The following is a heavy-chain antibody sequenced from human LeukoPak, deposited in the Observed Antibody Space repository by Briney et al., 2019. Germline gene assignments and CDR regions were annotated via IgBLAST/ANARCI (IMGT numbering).Heavy chain of an antibody. CDR3: AKTRLADYYYYYGMDV. CDR2: ISGSGVST. Sequence: GGSLRLSCAASGFRFSSYAMSWVRQAPGKGLEWVSAISGSGVSTYYADSVKGRFTVSRDNSKNTLYLQMSSLRAEDTAVYYCAKTRLADYYYYYGMDVWGQGTTVTVSS. CDR1: GFRFSSYA. D-gene: IGHD6-19*01. V-gene: IGHV3-23*01. J-gene: IGHJ6*02.